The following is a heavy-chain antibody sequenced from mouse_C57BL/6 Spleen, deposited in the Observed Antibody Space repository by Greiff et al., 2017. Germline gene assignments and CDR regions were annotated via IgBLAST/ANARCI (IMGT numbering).Heavy chain of an antibody. V-gene: IGHV1-80*01. CDR3: ARDRDYGSSSWFAY. CDR1: GYAFSSYW. Sequence: QVHVKQSGAELVKPGASVKISCKASGYAFSSYWMNWVKQRPGKGLEWIGQIYPGDGDTNYNGKFKGKATLTADKSSSTAYMQLSSLTSEDSAVYFCARDRDYGSSSWFAYWGQGTLVTVSA. J-gene: IGHJ3*01. D-gene: IGHD1-1*01. CDR2: IYPGDGDT.